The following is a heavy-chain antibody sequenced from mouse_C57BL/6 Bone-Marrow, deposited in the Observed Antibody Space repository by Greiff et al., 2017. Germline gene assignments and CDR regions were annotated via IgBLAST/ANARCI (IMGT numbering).Heavy chain of an antibody. V-gene: IGHV5-6*01. J-gene: IGHJ3*01. D-gene: IGHD4-1*01. CDR2: ISSGGSYT. CDR1: GFTFSSYG. CDR3: ASPGAWFAY. Sequence: EVSLVESGGDLVKPGGSLKLSCAASGFTFSSYGMSWVRQTPDKRLEWVATISSGGSYTYYPDSVKGRFTISRDNAQNTRYLQMSSLKSEDTAMYYCASPGAWFAYWGQGTLVTVSA.